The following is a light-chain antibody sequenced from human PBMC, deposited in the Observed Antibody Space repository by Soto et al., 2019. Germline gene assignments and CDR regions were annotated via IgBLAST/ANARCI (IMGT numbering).Light chain of an antibody. Sequence: EIVLTQAPGALSLSPGERATLSCRASQSVTSSYLAWYQQKPGQAPRLLIYGASSRATGIPDRFSGSGSGTDFTLTINRLEPEDFAVYYCEQYDNSITFGGGTQVDIK. CDR1: QSVTSSY. CDR2: GAS. V-gene: IGKV3-20*01. CDR3: EQYDNSIT. J-gene: IGKJ4*01.